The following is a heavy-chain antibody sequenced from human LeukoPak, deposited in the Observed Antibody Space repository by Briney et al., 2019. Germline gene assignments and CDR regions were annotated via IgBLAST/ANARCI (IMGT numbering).Heavy chain of an antibody. CDR3: ARASQMRFGELLYP. V-gene: IGHV1-2*02. D-gene: IGHD3-10*01. CDR2: INPNSGGT. J-gene: IGHJ5*02. Sequence: ASVKVSCTASGYTFTGYYMHWVRQAPGQGLEWMGWINPNSGGTNYAQKFQGRVTMTRDTSISTAYMELSRLRSDDTAVYYCARASQMRFGELLYPWGQGTLVTVSS. CDR1: GYTFTGYY.